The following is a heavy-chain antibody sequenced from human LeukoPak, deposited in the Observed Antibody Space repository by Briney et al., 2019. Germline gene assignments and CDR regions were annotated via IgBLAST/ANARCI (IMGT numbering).Heavy chain of an antibody. D-gene: IGHD2-2*01. V-gene: IGHV1-3*01. CDR3: ARVVPAALGTSGAFDI. CDR1: GCTFNSYA. Sequence: SSVKVSCKASGCTFNSYAMHLVRQAPGPSLEWIGWVNAGIGNTKYSQKFQRRVTINRDTSASTAYMELSSLRSEYTAVYYCARVVPAALGTSGAFDIWGQGTMVTVSS. J-gene: IGHJ3*02. CDR2: VNAGIGNT.